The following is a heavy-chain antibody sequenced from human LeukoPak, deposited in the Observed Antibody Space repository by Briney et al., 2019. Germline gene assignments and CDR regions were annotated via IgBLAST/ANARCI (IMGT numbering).Heavy chain of an antibody. CDR1: GFTFSSYW. CDR3: ARDAHNDFWSGSESNFDY. Sequence: GGSLRRSCVVPGFTFSSYWMSWVRQAPGKGLEWVANIKQDGSEKYYVDSVKGRFTISRDNAKNSLYLQMNSLRAEDTAVYYCARDAHNDFWSGSESNFDYWGQGTLVTVSS. V-gene: IGHV3-7*01. CDR2: IKQDGSEK. J-gene: IGHJ4*02. D-gene: IGHD3-3*01.